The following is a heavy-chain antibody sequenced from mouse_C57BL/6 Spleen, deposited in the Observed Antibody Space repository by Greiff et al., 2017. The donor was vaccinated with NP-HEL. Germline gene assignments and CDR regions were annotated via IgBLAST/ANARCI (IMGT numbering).Heavy chain of an antibody. CDR1: GYAFSSYW. V-gene: IGHV1-80*01. CDR3: ARGTPFAY. J-gene: IGHJ3*01. D-gene: IGHD2-14*01. CDR2: IYPGDGDT. Sequence: VQLQQSGAELVKPGASVKISCKASGYAFSSYWMNWVKQRPGKGLEWIGQIYPGDGDTNYNGKFKGKATLTADKSSSTAYVQLSSLTSEDAAVYCCARGTPFAYWGQGTLVTVSA.